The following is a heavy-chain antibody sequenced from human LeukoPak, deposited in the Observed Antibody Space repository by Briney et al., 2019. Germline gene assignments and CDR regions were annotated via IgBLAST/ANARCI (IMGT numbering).Heavy chain of an antibody. CDR3: ARTTTSDYMDV. D-gene: IGHD4-11*01. CDR2: IYYGGHT. J-gene: IGHJ6*03. Sequence: SETLSLTCTVSGGSISSSTYCWGWIRQPPGKGLEWIGSIYYGGHTYYNPPLKSRVTISVDTSKNQVSLKLSSVTAADTAVYYCARTTTSDYMDVWGKGTTVTVSS. V-gene: IGHV4-39*01. CDR1: GGSISSSTYC.